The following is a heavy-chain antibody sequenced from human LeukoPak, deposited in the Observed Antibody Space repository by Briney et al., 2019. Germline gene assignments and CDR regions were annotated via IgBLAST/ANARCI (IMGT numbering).Heavy chain of an antibody. D-gene: IGHD6-13*01. Sequence: GESLKISCKGSGYSFTSYWIGWVRQMPGKGLEWMGIIYSGDSHTRYGPSFQGQVTISADKSISTAYLQWSSLKASDSAIYYCAKSAGSSSSWEFDYWGQGTLVTVSS. CDR2: IYSGDSHT. CDR3: AKSAGSSSSWEFDY. CDR1: GYSFTSYW. V-gene: IGHV5-51*01. J-gene: IGHJ4*02.